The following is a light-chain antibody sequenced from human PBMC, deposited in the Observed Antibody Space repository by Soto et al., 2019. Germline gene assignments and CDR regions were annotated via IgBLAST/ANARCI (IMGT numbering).Light chain of an antibody. CDR2: SNN. CDR1: SSNVGSHP. Sequence: QSVLTQPPSASGTPGQRVTISCSGSSSNVGSHPVNWYQQLPGTAPKLLIYSNNQRPSGVPDRFSGSKSGTSVSLAISGLQSEDEADYYCAAWDNSLNIYVFGAGTKVTVL. CDR3: AAWDNSLNIYV. V-gene: IGLV1-44*01. J-gene: IGLJ1*01.